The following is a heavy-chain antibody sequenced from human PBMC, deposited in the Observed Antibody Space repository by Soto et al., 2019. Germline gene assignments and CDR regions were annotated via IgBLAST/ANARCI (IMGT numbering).Heavy chain of an antibody. CDR1: GFTFSSYW. J-gene: IGHJ5*02. Sequence: EVQRVESGGGLVQPGGSLRLTCAASGFTFSSYWMHWVRQAPGKGLVWVSRINSDGSSTSYADSVKGRFTISRDNAKNPLYLHMSSLRAEDTAVYYCASGQIDSSGYYYRRNWFYPWGQGTLVTVSS. CDR3: ASGQIDSSGYYYRRNWFYP. D-gene: IGHD3-22*01. V-gene: IGHV3-74*01. CDR2: INSDGSST.